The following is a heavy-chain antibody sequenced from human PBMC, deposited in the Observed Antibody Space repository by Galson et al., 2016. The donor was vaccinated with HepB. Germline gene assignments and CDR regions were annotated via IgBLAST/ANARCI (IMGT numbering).Heavy chain of an antibody. Sequence: SLRLSCAASGFTSSTNAMAWVRQAPGKGLEWVAGVGSGGGDRHYADPVKGRFTISRDNSNNILYLQMSNLRAEDTAVYYCSKARHYWSAIDYWGQGSLVTVSS. CDR3: SKARHYWSAIDY. CDR1: GFTSSTNA. J-gene: IGHJ4*02. D-gene: IGHD3-3*01. V-gene: IGHV3-23*01. CDR2: VGSGGGDR.